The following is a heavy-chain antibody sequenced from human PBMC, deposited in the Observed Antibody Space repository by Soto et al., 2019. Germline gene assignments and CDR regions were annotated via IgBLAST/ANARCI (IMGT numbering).Heavy chain of an antibody. CDR2: INPNSGGT. V-gene: IGHV1-2*02. CDR1: GYTFTGYY. D-gene: IGHD4-17*01. CDR3: ARAADYGGNSEYFDY. J-gene: IGHJ4*02. Sequence: GASVKVSCKASGYTFTGYYMHWVRQAPGQGLEWMGWINPNSGGTNYAQKFQGRVTMTRGTSISTAYMELSRLRSDDTAVYYCARAADYGGNSEYFDYWGQGTLVTVSS.